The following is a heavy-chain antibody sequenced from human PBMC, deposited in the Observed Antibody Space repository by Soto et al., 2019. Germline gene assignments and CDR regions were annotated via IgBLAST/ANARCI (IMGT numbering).Heavy chain of an antibody. CDR2: ISSRGDST. J-gene: IGHJ3*01. CDR1: GFTFTNYA. V-gene: IGHV3-23*01. Sequence: DVQLLESGGTLVQPGGSLRLSCAASGFTFTNYAMNWVRQAPGKGLEWVSVISSRGDSTNYADSVKGRFTISRDNSKNTRYLQMNSLRVEATAVYYCAKEGSGWYSRGSFDFWGQGTMVTVSS. D-gene: IGHD6-19*01. CDR3: AKEGSGWYSRGSFDF.